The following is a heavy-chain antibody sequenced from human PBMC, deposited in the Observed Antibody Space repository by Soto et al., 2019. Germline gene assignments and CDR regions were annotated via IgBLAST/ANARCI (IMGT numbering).Heavy chain of an antibody. V-gene: IGHV4-39*01. Sequence: QMQLQESGPGLVKPSETLSLTCTVSGGSISSSSYYWGWIRQPPGQGLEWLGTIYSLGNTYYTPSLKSRVTISVDKSKSQLFLKLSSVTAPDTAVYYCARQIDDSIGSYYAYWGQGTLVTGSS. CDR3: ARQIDDSIGSYYAY. CDR1: GGSISSSSYY. CDR2: IYSLGNT. J-gene: IGHJ4*02. D-gene: IGHD3-22*01.